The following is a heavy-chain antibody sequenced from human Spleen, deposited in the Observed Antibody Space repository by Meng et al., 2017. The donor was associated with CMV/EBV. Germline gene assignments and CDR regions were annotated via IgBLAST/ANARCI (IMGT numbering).Heavy chain of an antibody. D-gene: IGHD3-10*01. J-gene: IGHJ3*02. Sequence: VPLQQWGAGLLKPSEPLSPTCAFYGGSFSGYHWSWIRQPPGKGLEWIGEINHSGSTNYNPSLKSRVTISVDTSKNQFSLKLSSVTAADTAVYYCARRSGWFGPEGNAFDIWGQGTMVTVSS. CDR1: GGSFSGYH. CDR3: ARRSGWFGPEGNAFDI. V-gene: IGHV4-34*01. CDR2: INHSGST.